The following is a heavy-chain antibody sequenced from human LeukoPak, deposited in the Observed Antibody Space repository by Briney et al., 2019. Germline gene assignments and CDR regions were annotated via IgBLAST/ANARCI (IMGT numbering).Heavy chain of an antibody. Sequence: ASVKVSCKASGHTFTPYNFYWVRQAPGQGLEWMGIVDPSDGATSYAQKIRGRVAMTSDMSTSTVYLELKSLRSDDTALYYCARDRGRTFDFDYWGQGTLVTVSS. D-gene: IGHD1-14*01. J-gene: IGHJ4*02. V-gene: IGHV1-46*01. CDR2: VDPSDGAT. CDR3: ARDRGRTFDFDY. CDR1: GHTFTPYN.